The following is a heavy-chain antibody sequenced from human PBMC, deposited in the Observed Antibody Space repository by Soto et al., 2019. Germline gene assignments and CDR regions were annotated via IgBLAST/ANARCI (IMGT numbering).Heavy chain of an antibody. CDR3: AKSSTAEYYYYGMDV. D-gene: IGHD4-4*01. J-gene: IGHJ6*02. Sequence: QVYLVESGGGVVQPGRSLRLSCAVSGLTSSSYGMHWVRQAPGKGLEWVAVISYDGSKKYYADSVKGRFTISRDNSKNTVYLQMNSLRPEDTAVYYCAKSSTAEYYYYGMDVWGQGTTVTVSS. V-gene: IGHV3-30*18. CDR2: ISYDGSKK. CDR1: GLTSSSYG.